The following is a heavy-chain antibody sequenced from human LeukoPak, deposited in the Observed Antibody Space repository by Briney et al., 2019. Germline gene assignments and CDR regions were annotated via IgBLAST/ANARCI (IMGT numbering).Heavy chain of an antibody. CDR3: ARGQGGNYYLNYFDY. D-gene: IGHD1-26*01. CDR1: GGSFSTYY. Sequence: SETLSLTCTVTGGSFSTYYWSWVRQPPGKGLEWIGHFYYSGSTNYNPSLKSRVTISVDTSRNQFSLKLTSVTAADTAVYYCARGQGGNYYLNYFDYWGQGALVTVSS. J-gene: IGHJ4*02. V-gene: IGHV4-59*01. CDR2: FYYSGST.